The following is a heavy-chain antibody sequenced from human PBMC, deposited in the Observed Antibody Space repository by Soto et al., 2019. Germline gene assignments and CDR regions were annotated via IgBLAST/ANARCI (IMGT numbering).Heavy chain of an antibody. Sequence: GGSLRLSCAASGFTFRTYWMSWVRQAPGKGLEWVANIKEDGSEKYYVDSVEGRFTISRDNSKNSLYLHMNSLRTEDTAFYYCVKVLTQSSWNDGLDSWGQGTLVTVSS. V-gene: IGHV3-7*03. CDR1: GFTFRTYW. J-gene: IGHJ4*02. CDR3: VKVLTQSSWNDGLDS. D-gene: IGHD1-1*01. CDR2: IKEDGSEK.